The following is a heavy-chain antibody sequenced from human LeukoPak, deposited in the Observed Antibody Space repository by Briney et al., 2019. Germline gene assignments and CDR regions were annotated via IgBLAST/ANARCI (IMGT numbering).Heavy chain of an antibody. CDR3: ARGGFPGTAVADFDS. CDR1: GFTFSSYP. CDR2: ISYDGSDK. Sequence: PGGSLRLSCAASGFTFSSYPLHWVRQAPGKGPDWVAVISYDGSDKYYADSVKGRFTISRDNSKNMVFVQLNSLRVEDTAVYYCARGGFPGTAVADFDSWGQGTLVTVSS. V-gene: IGHV3-30-3*01. D-gene: IGHD6-19*01. J-gene: IGHJ4*02.